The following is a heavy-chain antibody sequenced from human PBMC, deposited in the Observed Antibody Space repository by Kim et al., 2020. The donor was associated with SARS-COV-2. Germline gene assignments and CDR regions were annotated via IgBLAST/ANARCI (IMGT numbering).Heavy chain of an antibody. CDR3: ARGGVGSSGWKNDY. CDR2: INWNGGST. J-gene: IGHJ4*02. D-gene: IGHD6-19*01. V-gene: IGHV3-20*04. Sequence: GGSLRLSCAASGFTFDDYGMSWVRQAPGKGLEWVSGINWNGGSTGYADSVKGRFTISRDNAKNSLYLQMNSLRAEDTALYYCARGGVGSSGWKNDYWGQGTLVTVSS. CDR1: GFTFDDYG.